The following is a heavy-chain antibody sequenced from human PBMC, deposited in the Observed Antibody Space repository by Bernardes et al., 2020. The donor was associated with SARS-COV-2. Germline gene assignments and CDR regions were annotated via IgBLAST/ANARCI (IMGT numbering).Heavy chain of an antibody. J-gene: IGHJ4*02. CDR2: IDSSGGIT. CDR3: AKKVSVRSSGGFDY. V-gene: IGHV3-23*05. D-gene: IGHD1-26*01. Sequence: GGSLRLSCAASGFTFSSYAMSWVRQAPGKGLEWVSAIDSSGGITKYADSVKGRFTISRDNSKNTLFLQMNSLRAEDTAIYYCAKKVSVRSSGGFDYWGQGNLVPVTS. CDR1: GFTFSSYA.